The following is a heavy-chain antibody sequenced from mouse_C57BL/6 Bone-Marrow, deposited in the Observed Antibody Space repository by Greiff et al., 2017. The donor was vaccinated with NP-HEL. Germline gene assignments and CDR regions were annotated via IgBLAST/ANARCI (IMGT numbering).Heavy chain of an antibody. D-gene: IGHD1-1*01. Sequence: QLQQSGAELVRPGASVKLSCTASGFNIKDVYMHWVKQRPEQGLEWIGWIDPENGDTEYASKFQGKATITADTSANTAYLQLSSLTSEDAAVDYCTTVATGYFDVWGTGTTVTVSS. V-gene: IGHV14-4*01. CDR2: IDPENGDT. CDR3: TTVATGYFDV. J-gene: IGHJ1*03. CDR1: GFNIKDVY.